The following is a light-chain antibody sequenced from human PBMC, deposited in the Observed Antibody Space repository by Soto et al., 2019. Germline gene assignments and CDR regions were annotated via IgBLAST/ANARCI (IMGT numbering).Light chain of an antibody. CDR1: QSLVHSDGNTY. Sequence: DAVLIQSPFSLPVTLGQPASISCISSQSLVHSDGNTYLNWFQQRPGQAPRLLIYGASSRAAGIPARFSGSGSGTDFSLTISSLEPEDFAVYYCQQNSNLQGTFGQGTKVDIK. CDR3: QQNSNLQGT. V-gene: IGKV2-30*02. J-gene: IGKJ1*01. CDR2: GAS.